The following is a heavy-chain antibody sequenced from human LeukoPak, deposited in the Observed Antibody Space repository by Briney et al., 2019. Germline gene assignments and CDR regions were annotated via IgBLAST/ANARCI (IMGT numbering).Heavy chain of an antibody. D-gene: IGHD5-12*01. J-gene: IGHJ3*02. Sequence: PSETLSLTCAVYGGPFNDYYWNWLRQPPGQGLEWIGEINHSGSNNYHPSYKSRVTISLNTSQNHFSLKLTCVTAADTGVYYCARSGRDVGFAFDIWGQGTLVTISS. CDR1: GGPFNDYY. V-gene: IGHV4-34*01. CDR2: INHSGSN. CDR3: ARSGRDVGFAFDI.